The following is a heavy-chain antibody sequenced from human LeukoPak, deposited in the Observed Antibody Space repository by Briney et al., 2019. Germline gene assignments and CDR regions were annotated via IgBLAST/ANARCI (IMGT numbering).Heavy chain of an antibody. V-gene: IGHV1-2*02. CDR1: GYTFTGYY. D-gene: IGHD6-13*01. Sequence: ASVKVSCKASGYTFTGYYMHWVRQAPGQGLEWMGWINPNSGGTNYAQKFQGRVTMTRDTSISTAYMELSRLRSDDTAVYYCARGQMGIAPVPGWFDPWGQGTLVTFSS. CDR3: ARGQMGIAPVPGWFDP. CDR2: INPNSGGT. J-gene: IGHJ5*02.